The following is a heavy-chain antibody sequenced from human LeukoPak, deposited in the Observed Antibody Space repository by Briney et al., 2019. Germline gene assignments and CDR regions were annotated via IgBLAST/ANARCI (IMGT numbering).Heavy chain of an antibody. CDR1: GFTFIRYW. D-gene: IGHD3-10*01. V-gene: IGHV3-74*01. CDR3: ARDVGGAGSH. Sequence: GESLRLSCAASGFTFIRYWMHWVRHAPGEGLVWVSRIDEHGTTIDYADSVRDRFTISRDNAKNTLYLHMNSLRAEDTAMYYCARDVGGAGSHWGQGSLVTVSS. CDR2: IDEHGTTI. J-gene: IGHJ4*02.